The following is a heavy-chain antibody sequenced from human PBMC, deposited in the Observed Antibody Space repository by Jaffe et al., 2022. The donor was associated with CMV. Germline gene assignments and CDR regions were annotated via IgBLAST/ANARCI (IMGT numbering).Heavy chain of an antibody. CDR3: ARDRRVWGDGYKSFPGAFDI. Sequence: EVQLVESGGGLVKPGGSLRLSCAASGFTFSSYSMNWVRQAPGKGLEWVSSISSSSSYIYYADSVKGRFTISRDNAKNSLYLQMNSLRAEDTAVYYCARDRRVWGDGYKSFPGAFDIWGQGTMVTVSS. V-gene: IGHV3-21*01. D-gene: IGHD3-10*01. J-gene: IGHJ3*02. CDR2: ISSSSSYI. CDR1: GFTFSSYS.